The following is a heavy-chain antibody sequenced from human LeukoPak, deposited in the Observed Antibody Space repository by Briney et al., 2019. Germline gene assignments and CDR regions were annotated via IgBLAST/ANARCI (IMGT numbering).Heavy chain of an antibody. CDR3: ASFSWGSGTYIQQGIRSWFVP. CDR2: IYTSGST. V-gene: IGHV4-4*07. J-gene: IGHJ5*02. D-gene: IGHD3-10*01. CDR1: GGPISSWF. Sequence: SETLPLTCCVSGGPISSWFRSGMRQPAGKGLEWIGRIYTSGSTNYNPSLKSRVTMSVDTSKNQSSLKLSSVTAADTAVYYCASFSWGSGTYIQQGIRSWFVPWGQGTLVTVSS.